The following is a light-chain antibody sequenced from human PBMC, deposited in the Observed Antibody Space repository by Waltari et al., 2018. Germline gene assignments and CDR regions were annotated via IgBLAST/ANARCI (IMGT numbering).Light chain of an antibody. J-gene: IGLJ3*02. Sequence: VVTQSSPASASLGSSAKLTCTLSSGHRGYIIAWHQQQPGKAPRYLMKLEGSGSYNKGSGVPDRFSGSSSVADRYLSISSLQSEDEADYYCETWDTNTRVFGGGTRLTVL. V-gene: IGLV4-60*03. CDR3: ETWDTNTRV. CDR1: SGHRGYI. CDR2: LEGSGSY.